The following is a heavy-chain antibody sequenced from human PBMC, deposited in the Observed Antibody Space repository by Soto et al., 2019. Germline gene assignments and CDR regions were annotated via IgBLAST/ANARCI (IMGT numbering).Heavy chain of an antibody. CDR3: ARVGIDGYNQEY. J-gene: IGHJ4*01. Sequence: GGSLRLSCAASGFTFSSYEMNWVRQAPGKGLEWVSYISSSGSTIYYADSVKGRFTISRDNAKNSLYLQMNSLRAEDTAVYYCARVGIDGYNQEYWGQGTLVTVSS. CDR2: ISSSGSTI. D-gene: IGHD1-26*01. CDR1: GFTFSSYE. V-gene: IGHV3-48*03.